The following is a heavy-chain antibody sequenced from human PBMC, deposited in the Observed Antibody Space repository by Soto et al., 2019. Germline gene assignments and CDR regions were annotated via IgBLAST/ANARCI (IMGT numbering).Heavy chain of an antibody. D-gene: IGHD3-22*01. V-gene: IGHV4-34*01. CDR1: GGSLSGHS. J-gene: IGHJ5*01. CDR3: STRAYDTNGYYRFDP. CDR2: INHSGRV. Sequence: XATLALTFAVYGGSLSGHSGTWIRQSPGKGLEWIGDINHSGRVNYGPSLKSRVTISLDTSKNQFSLTLSAVTAADTAMYYCSTRAYDTNGYYRFDPWGQGTLVTVSS.